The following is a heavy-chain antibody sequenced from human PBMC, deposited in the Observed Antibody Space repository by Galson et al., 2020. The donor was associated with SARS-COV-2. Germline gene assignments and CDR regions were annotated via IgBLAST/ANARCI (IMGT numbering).Heavy chain of an antibody. V-gene: IGHV3-11*01. D-gene: IGHD5-18*01. Sequence: GESLKISCVVSGFPFSDYYMTWIRQAPGKGLEWLAYISSIGTTIFYADSVKGRFTISRDNAQNSLFLQMNSLRAEDTAVYYCARDSGYTYGYSPETYGMDVWGQGTTVTVSS. CDR3: ARDSGYTYGYSPETYGMDV. J-gene: IGHJ6*02. CDR2: ISSIGTTI. CDR1: GFPFSDYY.